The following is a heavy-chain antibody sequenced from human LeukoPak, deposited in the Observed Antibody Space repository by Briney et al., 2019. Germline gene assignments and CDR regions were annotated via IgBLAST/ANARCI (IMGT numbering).Heavy chain of an antibody. J-gene: IGHJ5*02. CDR2: IYYSGST. Sequence: SETLSLTCAVYGGSFSGYYWSWIRQPPGKGLEWIGYIYYSGSTNYNPSLKSRVTISVDTSKNQFSLKLSSVTAADTAVYYCARGYSSGWYASNWFDPWGQGTLVTVSS. V-gene: IGHV4-59*01. CDR3: ARGYSSGWYASNWFDP. CDR1: GGSFSGYY. D-gene: IGHD6-19*01.